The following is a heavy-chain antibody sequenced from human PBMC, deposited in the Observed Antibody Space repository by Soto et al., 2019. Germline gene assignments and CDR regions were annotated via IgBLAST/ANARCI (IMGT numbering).Heavy chain of an antibody. V-gene: IGHV5-10-1*01. J-gene: IGHJ4*02. D-gene: IGHD3-10*01. Sequence: ESLKISYKTSGSSFTTYWIHCVRQMPGSGLEWMGRIDPSDSYISYNPSLQGHVTISVEKSITTAYVQWSSLKASDTAMYFCAISGRGLVRFDYWGQGTQVTVSS. CDR3: AISGRGLVRFDY. CDR2: IDPSDSYI. CDR1: GSSFTTYW.